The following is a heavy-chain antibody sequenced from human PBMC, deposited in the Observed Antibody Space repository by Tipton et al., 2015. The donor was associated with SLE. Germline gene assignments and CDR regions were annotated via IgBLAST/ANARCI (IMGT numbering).Heavy chain of an antibody. D-gene: IGHD6-6*01. CDR3: ARIQKLTLIAAQLDY. Sequence: TLSLTCSVSGDSVRSGSYYWARIRQPPGKGLEWIGHISDGGGTNRNPSLKSRVTISIDPAKNQFSLKLTSVTAADTAVYYCARIQKLTLIAAQLDYWGQGTLVTVSS. CDR2: ISDGGGT. CDR1: GDSVRSGSYY. J-gene: IGHJ4*02. V-gene: IGHV4-61*01.